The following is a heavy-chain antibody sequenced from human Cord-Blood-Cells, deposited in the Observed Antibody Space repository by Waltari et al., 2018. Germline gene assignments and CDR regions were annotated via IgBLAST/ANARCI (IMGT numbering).Heavy chain of an antibody. D-gene: IGHD3-10*01. CDR1: GFTFRDYA. J-gene: IGHJ4*02. CDR2: ISSSGSTI. Sequence: QVQLVESGGGLVKPGGSLRLSCAASGFTFRDYAMSLNPQAPGKGLEWVSYISSSGSTIYYADSVKGRFTISRDNAKNSLYLQMNSLRAEDTAVYYCARDSGELFTFDYWGQGTLVTVSS. CDR3: ARDSGELFTFDY. V-gene: IGHV3-11*04.